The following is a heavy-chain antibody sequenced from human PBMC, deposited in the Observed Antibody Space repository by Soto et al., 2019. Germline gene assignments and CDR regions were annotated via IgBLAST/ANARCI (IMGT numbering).Heavy chain of an antibody. J-gene: IGHJ4*02. D-gene: IGHD3-9*01. Sequence: PGGSLRLSCAASRFTVSNYAITWVRQAPGKGLEWVSSIVGSGADTYYADSVKGRFTISRDNAKDTVFLQMSSLEAADTAIYYCAKNYHSTIFSHLDSWGQGTLVTVSS. V-gene: IGHV3-23*01. CDR3: AKNYHSTIFSHLDS. CDR1: RFTVSNYA. CDR2: IVGSGADT.